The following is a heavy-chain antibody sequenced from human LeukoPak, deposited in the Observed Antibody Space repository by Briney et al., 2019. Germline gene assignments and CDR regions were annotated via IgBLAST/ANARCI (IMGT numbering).Heavy chain of an antibody. D-gene: IGHD3-10*01. J-gene: IGHJ4*02. CDR3: ARGRITMVRGVIILTEYYFDF. Sequence: PGGSLRLSCAASGFTLSSNYMSWVRQAPGKGLEWISVIYSGGSTYYADHMKGGFATSRDNSKKTTYFQMNSLRAEDTAVYYCARGRITMVRGVIILTEYYFDFWGQGTLVTVSS. V-gene: IGHV3-53*05. CDR2: IYSGGST. CDR1: GFTLSSNY.